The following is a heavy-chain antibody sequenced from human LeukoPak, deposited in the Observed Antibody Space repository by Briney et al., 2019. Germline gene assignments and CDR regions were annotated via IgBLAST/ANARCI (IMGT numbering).Heavy chain of an antibody. V-gene: IGHV4-61*02. J-gene: IGHJ1*01. CDR2: IFTSGNT. CDR3: TRESATSGSTD. Sequence: SQTLSLTCTVSGGSISSGSYYWSWIRQPAGKGLEWIGRIFTSGNTNYNSSLKSRVTISFDTSKDQFSLRLSSVTVADTAFYYCTRESATSGSTDWGQGTLVTVSS. D-gene: IGHD3-10*01. CDR1: GGSISSGSYY.